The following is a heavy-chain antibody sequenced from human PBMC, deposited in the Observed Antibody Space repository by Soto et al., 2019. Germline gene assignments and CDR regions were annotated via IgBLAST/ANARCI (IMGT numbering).Heavy chain of an antibody. CDR3: ARGHGYSGYDFLWDYYYYYMDV. Sequence: PGGPLRLSCVASGFTFSNYWMSWVRQAPGKGLERVANIKQDGSDKYYEASVKSRFTFSRDNAKNSLNLQMNSLRTEDTAVYYCARGHGYSGYDFLWDYYYYYMDVWGKGTTITVPS. CDR2: IKQDGSDK. D-gene: IGHD5-12*01. CDR1: GFTFSNYW. V-gene: IGHV3-7*03. J-gene: IGHJ6*03.